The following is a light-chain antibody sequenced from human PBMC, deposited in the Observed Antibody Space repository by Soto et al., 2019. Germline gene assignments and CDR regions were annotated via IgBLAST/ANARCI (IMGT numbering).Light chain of an antibody. CDR1: SSDVGRYNY. V-gene: IGLV2-8*01. CDR3: SSYAGNSRYV. CDR2: EVS. J-gene: IGLJ1*01. Sequence: QSVLTQPPSASGSPGQSVTISCTGTSSDVGRYNYISWYQQRPGKAPKLIIYEVSKRPSGVPDRLSGFKYGNTASLTLSGLLAEDEADDYCSSYAGNSRYVFGTGTKVTV.